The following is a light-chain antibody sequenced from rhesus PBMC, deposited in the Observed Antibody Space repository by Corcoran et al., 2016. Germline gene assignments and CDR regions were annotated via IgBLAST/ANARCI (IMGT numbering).Light chain of an antibody. CDR2: AAS. J-gene: IGKJ1*01. CDR3: QQHNSYPPT. Sequence: DIQMTQSPSSLSASVGDRVTITCQASQGISSWLAWYQQKPGKAPKLLIYAASRLQSGVPSRVSGSGSGTEFTHTISSLQPEEFATYYCQQHNSYPPTFGQGTKGEIK. CDR1: QGISSW. V-gene: IGKV1-33*02.